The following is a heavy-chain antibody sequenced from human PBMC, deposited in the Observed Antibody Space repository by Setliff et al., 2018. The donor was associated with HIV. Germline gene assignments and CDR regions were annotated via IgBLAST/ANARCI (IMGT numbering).Heavy chain of an antibody. J-gene: IGHJ3*02. CDR2: IYYSGTT. CDR1: GGSIRSYY. CDR3: ARGQPQGGGTYWSAFDI. V-gene: IGHV4-59*01. D-gene: IGHD1-26*01. Sequence: PSETLSLTCTVSGGSIRSYYWSWIRQPPGKGLEWIGYIYYSGTTNYNPSFKSRVTISLDTSKTQFSLKLSSVTAADTAVYYCARGQPQGGGTYWSAFDIWGQGTMVTVSS.